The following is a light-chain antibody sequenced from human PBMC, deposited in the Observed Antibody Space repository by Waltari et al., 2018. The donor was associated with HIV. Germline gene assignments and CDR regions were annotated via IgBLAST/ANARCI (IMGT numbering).Light chain of an antibody. J-gene: IGKJ2*01. CDR2: DTS. Sequence: DTVLTQSPSTLSLSPGERAALSCRTSQTINGNYLAWYQQKPGLPPRLLIYDTSNRATGIPDRFIGSGSGTDFTLTINRLEPEDFALYFCQLYEASPPMYTFGQGT. CDR3: QLYEASPPMYT. V-gene: IGKV3-20*01. CDR1: QTINGNY.